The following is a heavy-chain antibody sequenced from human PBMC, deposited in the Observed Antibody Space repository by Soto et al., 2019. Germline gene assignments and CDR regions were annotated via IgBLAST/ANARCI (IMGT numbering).Heavy chain of an antibody. Sequence: GSLRLSCAASGFTFISYAMSWVRQAPGKGLEWVSVISSRGGSTYYADSVKGRFTISRDNSKNTLYLQMNSLRVEDTAVYYCAKDLPDPGYYWGQGTLVTVSS. CDR3: AKDLPDPGYY. CDR2: ISSRGGST. CDR1: GFTFISYA. V-gene: IGHV3-23*01. J-gene: IGHJ4*02.